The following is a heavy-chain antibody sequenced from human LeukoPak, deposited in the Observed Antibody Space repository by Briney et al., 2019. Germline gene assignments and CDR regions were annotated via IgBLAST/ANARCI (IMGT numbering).Heavy chain of an antibody. CDR1: GGSVSSGSYY. CDR2: IYYSGST. V-gene: IGHV4-61*01. Sequence: SETLSLTCTVSGGSVSSGSYYWSWIRQPPGKGLEWIGYIYYSGSTNYNPSLKSRVTMSVDTSKNQFSLKLSSVTAADTAVYYCARGARFDYWGQGTLVTVSS. CDR3: ARGARFDY. J-gene: IGHJ4*02.